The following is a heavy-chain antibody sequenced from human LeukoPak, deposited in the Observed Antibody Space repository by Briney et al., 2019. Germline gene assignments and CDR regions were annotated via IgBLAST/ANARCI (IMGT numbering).Heavy chain of an antibody. D-gene: IGHD6-19*01. Sequence: PGGSLRLSCAASGFTFSSYNMSWVRQAPGKGLEWVSTISTSSSYIYYADSVKGRFTISRDNGKNSLYLQMSSLRAEDTAVYYCARSKVAGTSDYWGQGTLVAVSS. CDR2: ISTSSSYI. V-gene: IGHV3-21*01. J-gene: IGHJ4*02. CDR1: GFTFSSYN. CDR3: ARSKVAGTSDY.